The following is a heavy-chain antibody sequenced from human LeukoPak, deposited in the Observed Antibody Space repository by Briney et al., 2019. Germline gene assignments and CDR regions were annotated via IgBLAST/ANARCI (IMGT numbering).Heavy chain of an antibody. CDR1: GDSVSNNAAA. CDR2: TYYRSKWYN. J-gene: IGHJ4*02. Sequence: SQTLSLTCAISGDSVSNNAAAWSWIRQSPSRGLEWRGRTYYRSKWYNDYAEAVKSRITITSDTSKNHFSPQLSSVTPEDTAVYYCAREQDYGGNSVEFDYWGQGTLVTVSS. CDR3: AREQDYGGNSVEFDY. V-gene: IGHV6-1*01. D-gene: IGHD4-23*01.